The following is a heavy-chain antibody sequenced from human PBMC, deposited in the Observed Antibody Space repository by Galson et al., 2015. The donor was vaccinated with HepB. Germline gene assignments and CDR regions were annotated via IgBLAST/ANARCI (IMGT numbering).Heavy chain of an antibody. CDR2: ISSSSSTI. Sequence: SLRLSCAASGFTFNSYNMNWVRRAPGKGLEWVSYISSSSSTIYYADSVRGRFTISRDNARKSLCLQMNSLRDEDTAVYYCARDPLSSGWQPVDYWGQGTLVTVSS. CDR3: ARDPLSSGWQPVDY. D-gene: IGHD6-19*01. J-gene: IGHJ4*02. V-gene: IGHV3-48*02. CDR1: GFTFNSYN.